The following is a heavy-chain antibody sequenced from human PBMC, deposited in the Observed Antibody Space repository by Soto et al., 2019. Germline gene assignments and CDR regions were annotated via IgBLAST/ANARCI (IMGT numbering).Heavy chain of an antibody. D-gene: IGHD6-13*01. J-gene: IGHJ5*02. CDR3: ARVHLTSSWAYTWFDP. CDR1: GGTFSTYA. V-gene: IGHV1-69*06. Sequence: AASVKVSCKASGGTFSTYAITWVRQAPGQGLEWMGGNIPLFGTAKYAQRFQGRVTITADKSTSTAYMELSSLRFEDTAVYYCARVHLTSSWAYTWFDPWGQGTGVTVSS. CDR2: NIPLFGTA.